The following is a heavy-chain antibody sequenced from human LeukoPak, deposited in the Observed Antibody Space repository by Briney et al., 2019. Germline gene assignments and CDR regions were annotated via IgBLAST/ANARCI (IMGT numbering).Heavy chain of an antibody. J-gene: IGHJ3*02. CDR2: IYYSGST. D-gene: IGHD4/OR15-4a*01. V-gene: IGHV4-59*01. CDR3: ARDLGDPKVPPDAFDI. CDR1: GGSISSYY. Sequence: SETLSLTCTVSGGSISSYYWSWIRQPPGKGLEWIGYIYYSGSTNYNPSLKSRLTISVDTSKNQFSLKLSSVTAADTAVYYCARDLGDPKVPPDAFDIWGQGTMVTVSS.